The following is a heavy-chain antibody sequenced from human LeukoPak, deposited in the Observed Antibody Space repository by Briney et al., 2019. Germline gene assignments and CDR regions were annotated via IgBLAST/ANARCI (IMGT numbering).Heavy chain of an antibody. CDR1: GFTFSSYA. J-gene: IGHJ4*02. Sequence: GGSLRLSCAASGFTFSSYAMHWVRQAPGKGLEWVAVISYDGSNKYYADSVKGRFTISRDNSKNTLYLQMNSLRAEDTAVYYCARDLTVGATWHWGQGTLVTVSS. V-gene: IGHV3-30-3*01. CDR3: ARDLTVGATWH. D-gene: IGHD1-26*01. CDR2: ISYDGSNK.